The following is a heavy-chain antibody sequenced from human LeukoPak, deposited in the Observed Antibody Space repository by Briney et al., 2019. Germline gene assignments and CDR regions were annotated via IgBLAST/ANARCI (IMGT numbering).Heavy chain of an antibody. CDR1: GFTVSSSY. CDR2: IYSGGTT. J-gene: IGHJ1*01. Sequence: PGGSLRLSCAASGFTVSSSYLTWVRQAPGKGLEWVSVIYSGGTTYYADSVKGRFTISRDNSKNTLYLQMNSLRAEDTAVYYCAKDRWSPSAEYFQHWGQGTLVTVSS. CDR3: AKDRWSPSAEYFQH. D-gene: IGHD6-13*01. V-gene: IGHV3-53*01.